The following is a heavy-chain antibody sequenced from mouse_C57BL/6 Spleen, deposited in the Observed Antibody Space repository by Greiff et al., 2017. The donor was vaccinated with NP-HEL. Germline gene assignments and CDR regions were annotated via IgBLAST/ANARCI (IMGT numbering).Heavy chain of an antibody. J-gene: IGHJ1*03. V-gene: IGHV1-80*01. CDR3: AREGTVERWYFDV. CDR1: GYAFSSYW. Sequence: QVQLQQSGAELVKPGASVKISCKASGYAFSSYWMNWVKQRPGKGLEWIGQIYPGDGDTNYNGKFKGKATLTADKSSSTAYMQLSSLTSEDSAVYFCAREGTVERWYFDVWGTGTTVTVSS. D-gene: IGHD1-1*01. CDR2: IYPGDGDT.